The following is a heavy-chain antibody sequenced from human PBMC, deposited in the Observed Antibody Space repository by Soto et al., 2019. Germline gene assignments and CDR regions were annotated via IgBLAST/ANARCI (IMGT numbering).Heavy chain of an antibody. CDR2: INPSGGST. J-gene: IGHJ3*02. D-gene: IGHD6-19*01. V-gene: IGHV1-46*03. Sequence: ASVKVSCKASGYTFTSYYMHWVRQAPGQGLEWMGIINPSGGSTSYAQKFQGRVTMTRDTSTSTVYMELSSLRSEDTAVYYCARVISGYSSCLRGRRIDAFDIWRQGTMVTVSS. CDR3: ARVISGYSSCLRGRRIDAFDI. CDR1: GYTFTSYY.